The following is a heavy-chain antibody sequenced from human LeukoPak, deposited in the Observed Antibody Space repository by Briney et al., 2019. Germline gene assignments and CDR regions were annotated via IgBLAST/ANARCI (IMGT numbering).Heavy chain of an antibody. CDR1: GFTFSSYG. D-gene: IGHD3-10*01. V-gene: IGHV3-23*01. Sequence: GGSLRLSCAASGFTFSSYGMSWVRQAPGKGLEWVSAISGSGGSTYYADSVKGRFTIARDNSKNTLYLQMNRLRAEDTAVYYCAKAPGRGFGESVDYWGQGTLVTVSP. CDR3: AKAPGRGFGESVDY. J-gene: IGHJ4*02. CDR2: ISGSGGST.